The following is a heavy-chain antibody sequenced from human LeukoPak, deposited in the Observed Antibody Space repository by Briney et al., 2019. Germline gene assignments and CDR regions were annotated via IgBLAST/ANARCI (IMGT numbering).Heavy chain of an antibody. Sequence: GGSLRLSCVASGFTFSNYAMTWVRQAPGKGLEWVSSMNSDGSHIYHAGSVEGRFTISRDNARNSLYLQMNGLRDEDTAVYYCARGSFGVFDYWGQGILVTVSS. V-gene: IGHV3-48*02. CDR2: MNSDGSHI. D-gene: IGHD3-10*01. CDR1: GFTFSNYA. CDR3: ARGSFGVFDY. J-gene: IGHJ4*02.